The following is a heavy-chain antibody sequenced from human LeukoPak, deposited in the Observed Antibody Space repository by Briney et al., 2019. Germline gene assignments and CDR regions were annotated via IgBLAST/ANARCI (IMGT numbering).Heavy chain of an antibody. Sequence: GASLKVSCKASLDTFTIYNINSGRPAPGQGLGWMGWMYPNSGNTGYAQKLRGRVTMTRNTSICTAYMELSSLRSEDTAVDYCARGRASYYYGSGSWGQGTMVTVSS. D-gene: IGHD3-10*01. J-gene: IGHJ3*01. CDR1: LDTFTIYN. V-gene: IGHV1-8*01. CDR3: ARGRASYYYGSGS. CDR2: MYPNSGNT.